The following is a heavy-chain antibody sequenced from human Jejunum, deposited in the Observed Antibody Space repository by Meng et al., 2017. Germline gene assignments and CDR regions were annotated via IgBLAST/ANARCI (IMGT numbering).Heavy chain of an antibody. CDR2: IYSGDST. CDR3: ARGSSTTVTPLDY. J-gene: IGHJ4*02. V-gene: IGHV3-53*05. CDR1: GFTVSSNY. D-gene: IGHD4-17*01. Sequence: GESLKISCAASGFTVSSNYMSWVRQAPGKGLERVSVIYSGDSTDYAGSVKGRFTISRDNSKNILYLQMNSLRPEDTAVYYCARGSSTTVTPLDYWGQGTLVTVSS.